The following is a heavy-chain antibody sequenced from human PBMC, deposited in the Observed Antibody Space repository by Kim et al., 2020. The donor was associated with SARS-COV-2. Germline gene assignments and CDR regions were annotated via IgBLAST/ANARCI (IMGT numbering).Heavy chain of an antibody. J-gene: IGHJ3*02. V-gene: IGHV1-46*01. Sequence: RGRVTMTRDTSTSTVYMELSSLRSEDTAVYYCARGGRGMIVVVTDDAFDIWGQGTMVTVSS. CDR3: ARGGRGMIVVVTDDAFDI. D-gene: IGHD3-22*01.